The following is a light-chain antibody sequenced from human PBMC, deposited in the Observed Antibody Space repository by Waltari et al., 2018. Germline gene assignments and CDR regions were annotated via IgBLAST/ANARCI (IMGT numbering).Light chain of an antibody. CDR1: QSVSSY. Sequence: EIVLTQSPATLSLSPGERATLSCRASQSVSSYLAWYQQKLGQAPRLLIYDASNRATGIPARFTGSGSGTDFTLTISSLEPEDFAVYYCQQRSNWPHTFGQGTKLEIE. CDR2: DAS. J-gene: IGKJ2*01. CDR3: QQRSNWPHT. V-gene: IGKV3-11*01.